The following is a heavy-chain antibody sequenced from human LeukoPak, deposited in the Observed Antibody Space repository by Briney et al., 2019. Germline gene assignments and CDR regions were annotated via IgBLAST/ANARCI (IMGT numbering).Heavy chain of an antibody. CDR2: ISSSSSTI. Sequence: GGSLRLSCAASGFTFSSYSMNWVRQAPGKGLEWVSYISSSSSTIYYADSVKGRFTISRDNAKNSLYLQMNSLRAEDTAVYYCAKLTYYDTAPADYWGQGTLVTVSS. J-gene: IGHJ4*02. CDR1: GFTFSSYS. V-gene: IGHV3-48*01. CDR3: AKLTYYDTAPADY. D-gene: IGHD3-22*01.